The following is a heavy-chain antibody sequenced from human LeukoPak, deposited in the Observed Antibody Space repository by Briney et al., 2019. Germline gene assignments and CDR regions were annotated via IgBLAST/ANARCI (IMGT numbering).Heavy chain of an antibody. Sequence: ASVKVSCKASGYTFTSYGISWVRQAPGQGLEWMGWISAYNGNTNYAQKLQGRVTMTIDTSTSTAYMELRSLRSDDTAVYYCARQREMWGDFDYWGQGTLVTVSS. CDR1: GYTFTSYG. J-gene: IGHJ4*02. D-gene: IGHD3-16*01. CDR3: ARQREMWGDFDY. CDR2: ISAYNGNT. V-gene: IGHV1-18*01.